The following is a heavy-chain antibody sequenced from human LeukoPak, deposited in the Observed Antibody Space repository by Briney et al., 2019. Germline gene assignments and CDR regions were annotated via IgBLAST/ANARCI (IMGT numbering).Heavy chain of an antibody. CDR3: ARHLAAWSGYFMDV. Sequence: SETLSLTCTVSGGSINSSNYYWGWIRQPPGKGLEWIGSLYYSESIYYNPSLKSRVTLSVDTSKNQFSLKLSSVTAADTAVYYCARHLAAWSGYFMDVWGKGTTVTVFS. CDR1: GGSINSSNYY. J-gene: IGHJ6*04. CDR2: LYYSESI. D-gene: IGHD3-3*01. V-gene: IGHV4-39*01.